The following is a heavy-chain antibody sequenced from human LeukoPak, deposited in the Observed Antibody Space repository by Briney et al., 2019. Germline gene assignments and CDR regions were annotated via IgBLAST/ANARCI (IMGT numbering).Heavy chain of an antibody. CDR3: ARDGYYYDSSGYNWAFDY. Sequence: GGSLRLSCAASGFTFSSYAMSWVRQAPGKGLEWVSAISGSGGSTYYADSVKGRFTISRDNSKNTLYLQMNSLRAEDTAVYYCARDGYYYDSSGYNWAFDYWGQGTLVTVSS. J-gene: IGHJ4*02. CDR2: ISGSGGST. V-gene: IGHV3-23*01. D-gene: IGHD3-22*01. CDR1: GFTFSSYA.